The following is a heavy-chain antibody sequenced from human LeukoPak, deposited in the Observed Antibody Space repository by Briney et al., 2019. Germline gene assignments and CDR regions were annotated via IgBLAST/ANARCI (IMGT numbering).Heavy chain of an antibody. CDR3: AKGGSYAPLDY. D-gene: IGHD1-26*01. Sequence: GSLRLSCRASGVTFSSSARTWLRQAPGKGLEWVSAISDSGGDSIYTYSVKDRFTLYRDNSKNTLYLPINSTRAEDTALYYCAKGGSYAPLDYWGQGTLVTVSS. J-gene: IGHJ4*02. CDR2: ISDSGGDS. CDR1: GVTFSSSA. V-gene: IGHV3-23*01.